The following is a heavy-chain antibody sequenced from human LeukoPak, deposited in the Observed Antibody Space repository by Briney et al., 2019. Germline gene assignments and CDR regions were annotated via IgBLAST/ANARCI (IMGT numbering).Heavy chain of an antibody. CDR1: GSTFSSYG. CDR2: IWYDGSNK. D-gene: IGHD6-6*01. Sequence: GGSLRLSCAASGSTFSSYGMHWVRQAPGKGLEWVAVIWYDGSNKYYAHSVKGRFTISRDNSKNPLYLQMNSLRAEDTAVYYCAKDRPSGGVDPWGQGTLVTVSS. CDR3: AKDRPSGGVDP. V-gene: IGHV3-33*06. J-gene: IGHJ5*02.